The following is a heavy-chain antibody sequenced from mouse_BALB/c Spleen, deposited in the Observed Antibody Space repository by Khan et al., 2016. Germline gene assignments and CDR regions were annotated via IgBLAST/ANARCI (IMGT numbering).Heavy chain of an antibody. CDR1: DYSFTAYF. CDR2: ISPYNGDT. J-gene: IGHJ3*01. D-gene: IGHD2-4*01. CDR3: ARAGDYGTFAY. V-gene: IGHV1-20*02. Sequence: VQLQQSGPELVKPGASVKISCKASDYSFTAYFMNWVMQSHGKSLEWIGRISPYNGDTFYNQTFKGTATLTVDKSSSTVHMALRSLASEESAVYYCARAGDYGTFAYWGQGALVTVSA.